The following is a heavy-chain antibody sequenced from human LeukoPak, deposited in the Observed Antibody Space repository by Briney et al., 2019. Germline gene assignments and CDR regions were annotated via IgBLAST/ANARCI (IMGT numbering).Heavy chain of an antibody. CDR2: ISYDGSKN. CDR1: GFTFSSYA. V-gene: IGHV3-30*04. J-gene: IGHJ4*02. D-gene: IGHD4-17*01. CDR3: ARDSSGDYAVDY. Sequence: GRSLRLSCAASGFTFSSYAMHWVRQAPGKGLEWVAFISYDGSKNYYADSVKGRFTISRDNSRNTLYLQMNSLRAEDTAVYYCARDSSGDYAVDYWGQGTLVSVSS.